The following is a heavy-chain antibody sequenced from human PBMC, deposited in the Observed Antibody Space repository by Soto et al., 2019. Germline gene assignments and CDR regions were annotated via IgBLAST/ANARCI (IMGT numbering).Heavy chain of an antibody. V-gene: IGHV5-51*01. D-gene: IGHD6-13*01. Sequence: GESLKISCKGSGYSFTSYWIGWARQMPGKGLEWMGIIYPGDPDTRYSPSLQGQVTISADKSISTAYLQWSSLKASDTAMYYCAKTAAGGKNYYGMDVWGQGTTVTVSS. CDR3: AKTAAGGKNYYGMDV. CDR2: IYPGDPDT. CDR1: GYSFTSYW. J-gene: IGHJ6*02.